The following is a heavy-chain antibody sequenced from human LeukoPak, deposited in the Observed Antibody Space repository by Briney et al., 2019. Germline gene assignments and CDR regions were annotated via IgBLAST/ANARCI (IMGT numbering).Heavy chain of an antibody. D-gene: IGHD4-17*01. V-gene: IGHV1-46*01. Sequence: ASVKVSCKASGYTFITYYMHWVRQAPGQGLEWMGIINPSGGSTSYAQKFQGRVIMTRDTSTGTVYMELSSLRSEDTAVYYCARGGTNYGDYAGVYWGQGTLVTVSS. CDR2: INPSGGST. J-gene: IGHJ4*02. CDR1: GYTFITYY. CDR3: ARGGTNYGDYAGVY.